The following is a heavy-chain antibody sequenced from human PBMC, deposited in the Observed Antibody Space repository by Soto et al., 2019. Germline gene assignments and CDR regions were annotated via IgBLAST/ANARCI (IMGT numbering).Heavy chain of an antibody. V-gene: IGHV1-46*01. D-gene: IGHD3-22*01. CDR3: ALRRLRDSMDFDY. CDR2: INPSGGST. J-gene: IGHJ4*02. Sequence: GASVKVSCKASGYTFISHYMHWVRQAPGQGLEWMGIINPSGGSTSYAQKFQGRVTMTTDTSTSTAYMELRSLRSDDTAVYYCALRRLRDSMDFDYWGQGTLVTVSS. CDR1: GYTFISHY.